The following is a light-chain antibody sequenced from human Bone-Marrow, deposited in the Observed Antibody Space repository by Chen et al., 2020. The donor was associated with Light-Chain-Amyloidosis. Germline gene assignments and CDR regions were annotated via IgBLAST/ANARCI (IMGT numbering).Light chain of an antibody. CDR2: TAS. Sequence: DIQITQSPSSLSASVGDRVTITCRASQSITKFLNWYQQKPGKGPKLLIYTASSLRSGVPSRFSGSGSGTDFSLTISSVQPEDLATYYCQQSYSTPTFGGGTKLEIK. J-gene: IGKJ4*01. V-gene: IGKV1-39*01. CDR1: QSITKF. CDR3: QQSYSTPT.